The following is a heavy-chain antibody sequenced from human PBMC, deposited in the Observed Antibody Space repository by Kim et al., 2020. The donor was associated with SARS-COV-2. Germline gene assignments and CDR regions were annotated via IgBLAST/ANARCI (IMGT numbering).Heavy chain of an antibody. CDR3: AREDGSAYNLGGWYDP. Sequence: GGSLRLSCVASGFTFVTYWMTWVRQAPGKGLEWVANINPDGSEKYYADSVKGRFTISRDNAKKSLFLQMNSLRAEDTAVYYCAREDGSAYNLGGWYDPWGQGTLVTVSS. D-gene: IGHD1-26*01. J-gene: IGHJ5*02. CDR1: GFTFVTYW. CDR2: INPDGSEK. V-gene: IGHV3-7*03.